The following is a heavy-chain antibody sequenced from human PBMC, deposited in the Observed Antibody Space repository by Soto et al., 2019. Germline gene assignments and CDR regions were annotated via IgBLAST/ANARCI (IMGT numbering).Heavy chain of an antibody. CDR3: ARRVVYFWGSYPASPMFDY. D-gene: IGHD3-16*02. J-gene: IGHJ4*02. V-gene: IGHV4-39*01. Sequence: PSETLSLTCTVSGGPISRSSYYWGSIRPPPGKGLEGIGSNYYSGSTYYDQCLKSRVTISVDTSKNQFSLKLSSVTAADTAVYYCARRVVYFWGSYPASPMFDYWGQGTLVTVSS. CDR2: NYYSGST. CDR1: GGPISRSSYY.